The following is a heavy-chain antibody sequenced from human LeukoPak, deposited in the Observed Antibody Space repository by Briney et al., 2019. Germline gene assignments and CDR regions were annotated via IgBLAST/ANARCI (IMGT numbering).Heavy chain of an antibody. Sequence: ASVKVSRKASGYTFTAFYIHWVRQAPGQELEWMGWINPNSGGTKYAQKFQGRVTMTRDTSISTAYMELSSLRSDDTAVFYCARGHGGNSEIKWGQGTLVTVSS. CDR2: INPNSGGT. CDR3: ARGHGGNSEIK. J-gene: IGHJ4*02. CDR1: GYTFTAFY. V-gene: IGHV1-2*02. D-gene: IGHD4-23*01.